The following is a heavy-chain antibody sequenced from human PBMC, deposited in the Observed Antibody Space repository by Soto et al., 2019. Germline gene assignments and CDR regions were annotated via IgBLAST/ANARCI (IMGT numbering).Heavy chain of an antibody. CDR1: GFTFSRDA. CDR3: AKDPEWLLFYFDY. Sequence: GSLIVSCSASGFTFSRDAMSWVRQAPGKGLEWVSAISGSGGSTYYADSVKGRFTISRDNSKKTLYLQMNSLRAEDTAVYYCAKDPEWLLFYFDYWGQGTLVTVSS. CDR2: ISGSGGST. D-gene: IGHD3-3*01. V-gene: IGHV3-23*01. J-gene: IGHJ4*02.